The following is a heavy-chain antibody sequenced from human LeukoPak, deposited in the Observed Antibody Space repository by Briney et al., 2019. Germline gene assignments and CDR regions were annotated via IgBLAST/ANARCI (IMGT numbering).Heavy chain of an antibody. V-gene: IGHV1-2*02. CDR1: GYTFTGYY. CDR3: ASRYSYGPRPFDY. Sequence: ASVKVSCKASGYTFTGYYMHWVQQAPGQGLEWMGWINPNSGGTNYAQKFQGRVTMTRDTSISTAYMELSRLRSDDTAVYYCASRYSYGPRPFDYWGQGTLVTVSS. CDR2: INPNSGGT. J-gene: IGHJ4*02. D-gene: IGHD5-18*01.